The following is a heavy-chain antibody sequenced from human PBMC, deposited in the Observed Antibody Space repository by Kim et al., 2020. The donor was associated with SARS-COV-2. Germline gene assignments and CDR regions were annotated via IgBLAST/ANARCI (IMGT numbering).Heavy chain of an antibody. Sequence: ASVKVSCKASGYTFTGYYMHWVRQAPGQGLEWMGWINPNSGGTNYAQKFQGRVTMTRDTSISTAYMELSRLRSDDTAVYYCATGALRAYGAFDIWGQGTMVTVSS. CDR2: INPNSGGT. V-gene: IGHV1-2*02. J-gene: IGHJ3*02. CDR1: GYTFTGYY. D-gene: IGHD4-17*01. CDR3: ATGALRAYGAFDI.